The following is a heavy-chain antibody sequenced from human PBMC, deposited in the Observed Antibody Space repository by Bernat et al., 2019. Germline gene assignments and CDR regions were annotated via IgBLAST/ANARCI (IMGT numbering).Heavy chain of an antibody. D-gene: IGHD6-25*01. CDR3: ARHRSSGFDY. CDR1: GGSISSSSYY. CDR2: IYYSGST. V-gene: IGHV4-39*01. Sequence: QLQLQESGPGLVKPSETLSRTCTVSGGSISSSSYYWGWIRQPPGKGLEWIGSIYYSGSTYYNPSLKSRVTISVDTSKNQFSLKLSSVTAADTAVYYCARHRSSGFDYWGQGTLVTVSS. J-gene: IGHJ4*02.